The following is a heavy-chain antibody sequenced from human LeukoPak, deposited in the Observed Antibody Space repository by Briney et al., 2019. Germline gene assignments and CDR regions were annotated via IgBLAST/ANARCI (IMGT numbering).Heavy chain of an antibody. D-gene: IGHD3-3*01. Sequence: SETLSLTCTVSGDSMDTKVYYWGWIRHAPGKGLEWIGTVYYSGSTDYNPSLKSRVTISGDTSKNQFSLYLSSVTAADTAVYYCARAKYYDFSSGYVTYYFDSWGQGALVTVSS. V-gene: IGHV4-39*07. CDR1: GDSMDTKVYY. CDR2: VYYSGST. J-gene: IGHJ4*02. CDR3: ARAKYYDFSSGYVTYYFDS.